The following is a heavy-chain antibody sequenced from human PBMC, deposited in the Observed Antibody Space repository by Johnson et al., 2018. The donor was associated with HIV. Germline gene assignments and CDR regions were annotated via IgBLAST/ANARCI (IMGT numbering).Heavy chain of an antibody. Sequence: VQLVESGGGLVQPGGSLRLSCAASGFTFSSYWMSWVRQAPGKGLEWVANIKQAGSEKYYVDSVKGRFTISRDNAKNSLYLQMNSLRAEDTAVYYCAKGGPLFVDAFDIWGLGTMVTVSS. CDR3: AKGGPLFVDAFDI. D-gene: IGHD3-3*01. CDR2: IKQAGSEK. V-gene: IGHV3-7*05. J-gene: IGHJ3*02. CDR1: GFTFSSYW.